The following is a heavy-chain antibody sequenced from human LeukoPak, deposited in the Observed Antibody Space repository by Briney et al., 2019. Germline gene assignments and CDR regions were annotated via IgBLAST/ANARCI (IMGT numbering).Heavy chain of an antibody. Sequence: ASVKVSCKASGYTFTSYAMDWVRQAPGQGLEWMGWINTNTGNPTYAQGFTGRFVFSLDTSVSTAYLQISSLKAKDTAVYYCARMESSGWSHYFDYWGQGTLVTVSS. CDR2: INTNTGNP. J-gene: IGHJ4*02. V-gene: IGHV7-4-1*02. CDR3: ARMESSGWSHYFDY. CDR1: GYTFTSYA. D-gene: IGHD6-19*01.